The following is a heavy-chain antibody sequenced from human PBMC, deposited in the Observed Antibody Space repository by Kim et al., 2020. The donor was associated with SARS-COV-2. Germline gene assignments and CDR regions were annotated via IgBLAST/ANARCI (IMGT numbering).Heavy chain of an antibody. CDR2: ISAYNGNT. D-gene: IGHD3-9*01. J-gene: IGHJ3*02. Sequence: ASVKVSCKASGYTFTSYGISWVRQAPGQGLEWMGWISAYNGNTNYPQKLQGRVTMTTDTSTSTASMELRSLRSDDTAVYYCASPGILTGYYNCAFDIWGQGTMVTVSS. V-gene: IGHV1-18*04. CDR1: GYTFTSYG. CDR3: ASPGILTGYYNCAFDI.